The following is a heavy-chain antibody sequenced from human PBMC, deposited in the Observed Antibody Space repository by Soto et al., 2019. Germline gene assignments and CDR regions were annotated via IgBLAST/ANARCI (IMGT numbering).Heavy chain of an antibody. V-gene: IGHV3-23*01. CDR2: ISGSGGST. J-gene: IGHJ1*01. CDR1: GFTFSSYA. Sequence: EVQLLESGGGLVQPGGSLRLSCAASGFTFSSYAMSWVRQAPGKGLEWVSAISGSGGSTYYADSVKGRFTISRDNSKNTLYLQMNSLRAEDTAVYYGAKDRGCSGGSCYSYFQHWGQGTLVTVSS. D-gene: IGHD2-15*01. CDR3: AKDRGCSGGSCYSYFQH.